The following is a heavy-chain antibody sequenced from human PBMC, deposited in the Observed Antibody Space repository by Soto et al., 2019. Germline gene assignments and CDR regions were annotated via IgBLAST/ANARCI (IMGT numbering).Heavy chain of an antibody. J-gene: IGHJ4*02. V-gene: IGHV1-69*13. CDR3: AAKGYSYRSPVYFDY. Sequence: GASVKVSCKASGGTFSSYAISWVRQAPGQGLEWMGGIIPIFGTANYAQKFQGRVTITADESTSTAYMELSSLRSEDTAVYYCAAKGYSYRSPVYFDYWGQGTLVTVS. CDR2: IIPIFGTA. D-gene: IGHD5-18*01. CDR1: GGTFSSYA.